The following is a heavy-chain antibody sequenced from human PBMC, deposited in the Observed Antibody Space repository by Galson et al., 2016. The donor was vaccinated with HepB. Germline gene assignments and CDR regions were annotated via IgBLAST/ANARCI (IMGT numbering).Heavy chain of an antibody. J-gene: IGHJ6*02. Sequence: SLRLSCAASGFTFSSYSINWVRQAPGKGLEWVSFISSSSSYIYYADSVKGRFTISSDNAKNSLYLQMNSLRAEDTAVYYCARSPLSNIAAPWWDYYYAMDVWGQGTAVIVS. V-gene: IGHV3-21*01. CDR2: ISSSSSYI. D-gene: IGHD6-6*01. CDR1: GFTFSSYS. CDR3: ARSPLSNIAAPWWDYYYAMDV.